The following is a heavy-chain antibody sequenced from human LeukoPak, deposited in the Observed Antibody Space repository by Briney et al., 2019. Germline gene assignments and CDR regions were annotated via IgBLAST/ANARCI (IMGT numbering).Heavy chain of an antibody. V-gene: IGHV4-30-4*01. Sequence: SETLSLTCTVSGGSISSGDYYWSWIRQPPGKGLEWIGYIYYSGSTYYNPSLKSRVTISVDTSKNQFSLKLSSVTAADTAVYYCARILIMRYCSGGSCYSGNYFDYWGQGTLVTVSS. CDR2: IYYSGST. CDR1: GGSISSGDYY. J-gene: IGHJ4*02. D-gene: IGHD2-15*01. CDR3: ARILIMRYCSGGSCYSGNYFDY.